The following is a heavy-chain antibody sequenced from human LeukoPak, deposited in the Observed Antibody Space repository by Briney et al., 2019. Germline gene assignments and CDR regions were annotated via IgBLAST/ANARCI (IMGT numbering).Heavy chain of an antibody. J-gene: IGHJ4*02. Sequence: GGSLRLSCAASGFTFNTYDMHWVRHAPGKGLEWVALISYDGSIKYYADSVKGRFTISRDNSKNTLYLQMNSLRGEDTAVYYCAKDALRGGTYYYFGYWGQGTLVTVSS. V-gene: IGHV3-30*18. D-gene: IGHD2-15*01. CDR1: GFTFNTYD. CDR2: ISYDGSIK. CDR3: AKDALRGGTYYYFGY.